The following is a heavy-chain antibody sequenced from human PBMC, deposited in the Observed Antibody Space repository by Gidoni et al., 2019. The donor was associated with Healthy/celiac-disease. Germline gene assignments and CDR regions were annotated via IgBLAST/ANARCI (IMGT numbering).Heavy chain of an antibody. CDR1: GFTFSSYA. J-gene: IGHJ4*02. V-gene: IGHV3-30-3*01. CDR2: ISYDGSNK. Sequence: QVQLVESGGGVVQPGRSLRLSCAASGFTFSSYAMHWVRQAPGKGLEWVAVISYDGSNKYYADSVKVRFTISRDNSKNTLYLQMNSLRAEDTAVYYCARELWGQLLDGLLDYWGQGTLVTVSS. D-gene: IGHD2-2*01. CDR3: ARELWGQLLDGLLDY.